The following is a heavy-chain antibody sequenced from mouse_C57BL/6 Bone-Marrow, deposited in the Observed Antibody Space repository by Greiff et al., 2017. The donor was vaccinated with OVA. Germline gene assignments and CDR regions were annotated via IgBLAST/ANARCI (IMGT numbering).Heavy chain of an antibody. V-gene: IGHV3-6*01. CDR2: ISYDGSN. CDR1: GYSITSGYY. CDR3: AREGYGNYPY. J-gene: IGHJ3*01. D-gene: IGHD2-10*02. Sequence: VQLQQSGPGLVKPSQSLSLTCSVTGYSITSGYYWNWIRQFPGNKLEWMGYISYDGSNNYNPSLKNRISITRDTSKNQFFLKLNSVTTEDTATYYCAREGYGNYPYWGQGTLVTVSA.